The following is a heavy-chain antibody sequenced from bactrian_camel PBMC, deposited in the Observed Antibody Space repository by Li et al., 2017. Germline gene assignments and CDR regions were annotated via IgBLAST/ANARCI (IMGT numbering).Heavy chain of an antibody. J-gene: IGHJ4*01. CDR1: GYIFDSCI. V-gene: IGHV3S55*01. CDR3: ATEGSWLPPSD. CDR2: IQPHGTT. Sequence: HVQLVESGGGSVKAGGSLKLSCVTSGYIFDSCIMGWYRQAPGKEREVVATIQPHGTTTSADSVKGRFAISCDDAKNTLYLQMTRLQTEDTAMYYCATEGSWLPPSDWGQGTQVTVS. D-gene: IGHD2*01.